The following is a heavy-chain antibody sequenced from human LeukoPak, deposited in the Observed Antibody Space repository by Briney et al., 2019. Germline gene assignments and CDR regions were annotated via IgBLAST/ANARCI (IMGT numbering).Heavy chain of an antibody. D-gene: IGHD3-10*01. CDR3: AKDRGYYGSGAQPDY. Sequence: GGSLRLSCAASGFTVSSNYMSWVRQAPGKGLEWVSAISGSGGSTYYADSVKGRFTISRDNSKNTLYLQMNSLRAEDTAVYYCAKDRGYYGSGAQPDYWGRGTLVTVAS. V-gene: IGHV3-23*01. J-gene: IGHJ4*02. CDR2: ISGSGGST. CDR1: GFTVSSNY.